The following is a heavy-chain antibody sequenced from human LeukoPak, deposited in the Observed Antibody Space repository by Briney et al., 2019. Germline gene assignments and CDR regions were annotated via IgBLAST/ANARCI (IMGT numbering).Heavy chain of an antibody. CDR1: GFTFSSYG. J-gene: IGHJ3*02. Sequence: GRSLRLSCAASGFTFSSYGMHWVRQAPGKGLEWVAVISYDGSNKYYADSVKGRFTISRDNAKNSLYLQMNSLRAEDTAVYYCAGSSGGSIDIWGQGTMVTVSS. D-gene: IGHD2-15*01. V-gene: IGHV3-30*03. CDR3: AGSSGGSIDI. CDR2: ISYDGSNK.